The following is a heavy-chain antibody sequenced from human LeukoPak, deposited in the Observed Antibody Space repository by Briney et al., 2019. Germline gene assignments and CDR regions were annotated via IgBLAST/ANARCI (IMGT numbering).Heavy chain of an antibody. D-gene: IGHD1-26*01. J-gene: IGHJ5*02. CDR2: INHSGST. CDR3: ARGAGSAYSGSYHNWFDP. V-gene: IGHV4-34*01. Sequence: PSETLSLTCAVYGGSFSGYYWSWIRQPPGKGLEWIGEINHSGSTNYNPSLKSRVTISVDTSKNQFSLKLSSVTAADTVVYYCARGAGSAYSGSYHNWFDPWGQGTLVTVSS. CDR1: GGSFSGYY.